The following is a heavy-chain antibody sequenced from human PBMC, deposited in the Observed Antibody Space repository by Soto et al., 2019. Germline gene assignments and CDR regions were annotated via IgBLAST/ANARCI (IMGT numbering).Heavy chain of an antibody. V-gene: IGHV4-39*01. J-gene: IGHJ6*02. D-gene: IGHD4-17*01. CDR1: GGSISSSSYY. CDR2: IYYSGST. CDR3: ASTNYGDYGYYYYGMDV. Sequence: ASETLSLTCTVSGGSISSSSYYWGWIRQPPGKGLEWIGSIYYSGSTYYNPSLKSRVTISVDTSKNQFSLKLSSVTAADTAVYYCASTNYGDYGYYYYGMDVWGQGTTVTVSS.